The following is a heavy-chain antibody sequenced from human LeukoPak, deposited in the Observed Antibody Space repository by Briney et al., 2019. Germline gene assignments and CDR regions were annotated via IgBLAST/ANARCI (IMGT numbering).Heavy chain of an antibody. V-gene: IGHV1-2*02. CDR1: GYTFTGYY. Sequence: GASVKVSCKASGYTFTGYYMHWVRQAPGQGLEWMGWINPNSGGTNYAQKFQGRVTMTRDTSISTAYMELSRLRSDDTAVYYCASYLLWFGELPAYFDYWGQGTLVTVSS. CDR3: ASYLLWFGELPAYFDY. CDR2: INPNSGGT. J-gene: IGHJ4*02. D-gene: IGHD3-10*01.